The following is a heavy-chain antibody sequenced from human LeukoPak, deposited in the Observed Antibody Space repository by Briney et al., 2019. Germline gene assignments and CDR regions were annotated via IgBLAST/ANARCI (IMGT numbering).Heavy chain of an antibody. J-gene: IGHJ6*03. CDR1: GFTFSSYA. CDR2: ISGSGGST. CDR3: AKASDYDFWSGYYPNYYYYYYMDV. V-gene: IGHV3-23*01. D-gene: IGHD3-3*01. Sequence: PGGSLRLSCAASGFTFSSYAMSWVRQAPGKGLEWVSAISGSGGSTYYADSVKGRFTISRDNSKNTLYPQMNSLRAEDTAVYYCAKASDYDFWSGYYPNYYYYYYMDVWGKGTTVTVSS.